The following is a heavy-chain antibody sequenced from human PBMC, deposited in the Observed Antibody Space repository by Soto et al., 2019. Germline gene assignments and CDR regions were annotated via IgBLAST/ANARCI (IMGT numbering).Heavy chain of an antibody. Sequence: VQLVESGGGLIQPGGSLRLSCAASGFTVSSNYMSWVRQAPGKGLEWVAVISHDGDNKYYADPVKGRFIISRDNSKNTLYLQMNSLRAEDTAVYYCARDYDYGGTVYGMDVWGQGTTVTVSS. CDR2: ISHDGDNK. CDR1: GFTVSSNY. CDR3: ARDYDYGGTVYGMDV. V-gene: IGHV3-30*03. D-gene: IGHD4-17*01. J-gene: IGHJ6*02.